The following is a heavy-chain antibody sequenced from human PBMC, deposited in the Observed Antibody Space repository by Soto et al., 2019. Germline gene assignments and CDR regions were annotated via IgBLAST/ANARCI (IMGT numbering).Heavy chain of an antibody. V-gene: IGHV3-9*01. Sequence: DVQLVESGGGLVQPGRSLRLSCAASGFTIDDYAMHWVRQPPGKGLEWVSGISWDSDRIAYADSVKGRFTISRDNAKNSLYLQMNSLRAEDTALYYCARGVVVAAKIDFWGQGTLVTVSS. J-gene: IGHJ4*02. D-gene: IGHD2-15*01. CDR3: ARGVVVAAKIDF. CDR1: GFTIDDYA. CDR2: ISWDSDRI.